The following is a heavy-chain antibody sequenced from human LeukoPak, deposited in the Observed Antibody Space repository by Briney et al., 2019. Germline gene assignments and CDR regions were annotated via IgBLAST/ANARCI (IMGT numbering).Heavy chain of an antibody. Sequence: PSETLSLTCTVSGGSISSYYWSWIRQPPGKGLEWIGYIYYSGSTNYNPSLKSRVTMSVDTTNNQFSLKLSSVTAADTAIYYCPRTGDGYNYYNYYYMDVWGKGTTVTVSS. D-gene: IGHD5-24*01. J-gene: IGHJ6*03. CDR3: PRTGDGYNYYNYYYMDV. V-gene: IGHV4-59*01. CDR2: IYYSGST. CDR1: GGSISSYY.